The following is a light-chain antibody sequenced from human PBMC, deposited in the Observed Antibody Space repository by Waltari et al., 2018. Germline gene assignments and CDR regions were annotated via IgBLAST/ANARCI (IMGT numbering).Light chain of an antibody. J-gene: IGLJ2*01. CDR2: EGT. V-gene: IGLV2-23*01. CDR1: SSDVTNYNF. CDR3: CSYAGSVV. Sequence: QSALTQPASVSGSPGQSITISCTGISSDVTNYNFVSWYQQHPGKAPKLMIYEGTKRPSGVSNRFSGSKSGNTASLTISVLQAEDEADYYCCSYAGSVVFGGGTKLTVL.